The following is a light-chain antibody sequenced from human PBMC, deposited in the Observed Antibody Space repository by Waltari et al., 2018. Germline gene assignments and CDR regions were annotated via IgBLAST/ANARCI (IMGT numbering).Light chain of an antibody. Sequence: EIVLTQSPGTLSLSPGERATLSYRASQSVSSALAWYQQRPGQAPRLLIYGASSRATGIPDRFSGSGSGTDFSLTISRLEPEDFAVYYCQNYVRLPATFGQGTKVEIK. CDR1: QSVSSA. J-gene: IGKJ1*01. CDR3: QNYVRLPAT. V-gene: IGKV3-20*01. CDR2: GAS.